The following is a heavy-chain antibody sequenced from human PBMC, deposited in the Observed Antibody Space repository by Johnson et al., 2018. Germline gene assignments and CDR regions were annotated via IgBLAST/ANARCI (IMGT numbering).Heavy chain of an antibody. J-gene: IGHJ6*02. V-gene: IGHV3-74*01. D-gene: IGHD3-10*01. CDR3: VRDRRVRGVTGPYFGLDV. CDR1: GFSFSSDW. CDR2: MNTDGSAT. Sequence: EVQLLETGGGLVQPGGSLRLSCAASGFSFSSDWMHWVRQAPGKGLVWVSGMNTDGSATNYADSVKGRFTISRDNAKNTLYLQMNTLGGEDTAVYYCVRDRRVRGVTGPYFGLDVWGQGTTVTVSS.